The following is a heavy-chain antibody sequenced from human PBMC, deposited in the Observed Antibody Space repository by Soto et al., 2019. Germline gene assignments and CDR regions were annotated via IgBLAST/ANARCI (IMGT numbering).Heavy chain of an antibody. CDR2: ISWNSGSI. D-gene: IGHD5-12*01. V-gene: IGHV3-9*01. J-gene: IGHJ5*02. Sequence: EVQLVESGGGLVQPGRSLRLSCAASGFTFDDYAMHWVRQAPGKGLEWVSGISWNSGSIGYADSVKGRFTISRDNAKNSLYLQMNSLRAEDTALYYCAKAPKVATPPLDPWGQGTLVTVSS. CDR3: AKAPKVATPPLDP. CDR1: GFTFDDYA.